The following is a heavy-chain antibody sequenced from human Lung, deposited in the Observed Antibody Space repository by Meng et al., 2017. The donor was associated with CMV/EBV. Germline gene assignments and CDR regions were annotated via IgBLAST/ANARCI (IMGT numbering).Heavy chain of an antibody. CDR1: GFSLTTSGVN. Sequence: TCTVDGFSLTTSGVNVGWIRQPPGKALEWLALIYWDDDKRYSPSLESRLTITRDTSKNQVVLTMTNMDPVDTATYYCVRSRWELLDYWGQGTLVTVSS. D-gene: IGHD1-26*01. CDR2: IYWDDDK. J-gene: IGHJ4*02. CDR3: VRSRWELLDY. V-gene: IGHV2-5*02.